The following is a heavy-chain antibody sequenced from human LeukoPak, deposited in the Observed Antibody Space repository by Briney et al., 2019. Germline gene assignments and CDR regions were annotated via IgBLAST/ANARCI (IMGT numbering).Heavy chain of an antibody. V-gene: IGHV3-30*02. J-gene: IGHJ4*02. CDR1: GFTFSSYG. CDR3: ARFADYYDSSGYYYDY. CDR2: IRYDGSNK. D-gene: IGHD3-22*01. Sequence: PGGSLRLSCAASGFTFSSYGMHWVRQAPGKGLEWVAFIRYDGSNKYYADSVKGRFTISRDNSKNTLYLQMNSLRAEDTAVYYCARFADYYDSSGYYYDYWGQGTLVTVSS.